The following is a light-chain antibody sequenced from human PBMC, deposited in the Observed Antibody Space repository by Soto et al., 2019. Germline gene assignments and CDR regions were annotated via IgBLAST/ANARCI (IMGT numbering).Light chain of an antibody. CDR3: QQYYSTPLS. CDR1: QSVLHSSNNKNY. Sequence: DIVMTQSPDSLAVSLGERATVNCKSSQSVLHSSNNKNYLAWYQQKPGQAPKVLIYWASTRESGVPDRFSGSGSGTDFTHTISSLQAEDVAVYYCQQYYSTPLSFGGGTKVEIK. CDR2: WAS. J-gene: IGKJ4*01. V-gene: IGKV4-1*01.